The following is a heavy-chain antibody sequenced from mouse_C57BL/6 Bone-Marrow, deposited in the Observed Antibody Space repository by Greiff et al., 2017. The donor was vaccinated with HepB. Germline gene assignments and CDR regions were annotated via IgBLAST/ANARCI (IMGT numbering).Heavy chain of an antibody. CDR2: IYPGGGYT. J-gene: IGHJ2*01. V-gene: IGHV1-63*01. Sequence: QVQLQQSGAELVRPGTSVKMSCKASGYTFTNYWIGWAKQRPGHGLEWIGDIYPGGGYTNYNEKFKGKATLNADKSSSTAYMQFSSLTSEDSAIYYCARYSSGYFDYWGQGTTLTVSS. CDR1: GYTFTNYW. CDR3: ARYSSGYFDY. D-gene: IGHD3-2*02.